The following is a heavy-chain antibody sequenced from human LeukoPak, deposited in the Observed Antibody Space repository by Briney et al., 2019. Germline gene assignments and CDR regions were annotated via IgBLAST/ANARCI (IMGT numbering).Heavy chain of an antibody. V-gene: IGHV1-8*01. Sequence: GASVKVSCKASGYTFTGYYMHWVRQATGQGLEWMGWMNPNSGNTGYAQKFQGRVTMTRNTSISTAYMELSSLRSEDTAVYYCARGDYYDSSGYYSPTEYFQHWGQGTLVTVSS. CDR2: MNPNSGNT. J-gene: IGHJ1*01. CDR1: GYTFTGYY. D-gene: IGHD3-22*01. CDR3: ARGDYYDSSGYYSPTEYFQH.